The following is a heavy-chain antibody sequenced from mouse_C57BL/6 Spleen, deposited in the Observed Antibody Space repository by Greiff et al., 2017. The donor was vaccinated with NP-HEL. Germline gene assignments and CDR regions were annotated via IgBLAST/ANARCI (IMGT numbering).Heavy chain of an antibody. CDR3: ARLPYYDYEAMDY. CDR1: GYTFTSYW. V-gene: IGHV1-53*01. CDR2: INPSNGGT. J-gene: IGHJ4*01. Sequence: QVQLKQPGTELVKPGASVKLSCKASGYTFTSYWMHWVKQRPGQGLEWIGNINPSNGGTNYNEKFKSKATLTVDKSSSTAYMQLSSLTSEDSAVYYCARLPYYDYEAMDYWGQGTSVTVSS. D-gene: IGHD2-10*01.